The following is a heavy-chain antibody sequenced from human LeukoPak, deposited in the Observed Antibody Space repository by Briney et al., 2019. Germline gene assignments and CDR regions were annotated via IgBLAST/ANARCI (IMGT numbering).Heavy chain of an antibody. D-gene: IGHD3-10*01. V-gene: IGHV1-24*01. CDR1: GYTLTELS. CDR2: FDPEDGET. CDR3: ATPSFEGGSGSYYRY. J-gene: IGHJ4*02. Sequence: ASVKVSCKVSGYTLTELSMHWVRQAPGKGLEWMGGFDPEDGETIYAQKFQGRVTMTEDTSTDTAYMELSSLRSEDTAVYCCATPSFEGGSGSYYRYWGQGTLVTVSS.